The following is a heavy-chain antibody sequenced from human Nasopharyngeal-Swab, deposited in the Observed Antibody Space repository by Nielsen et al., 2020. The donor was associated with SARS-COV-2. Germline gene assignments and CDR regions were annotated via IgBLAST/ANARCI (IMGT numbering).Heavy chain of an antibody. Sequence: GGSLRLSCATSGFTFSPYTMTWVRQAPGKGLQGISYITSGNSVQYADSVRGRFTISRDNAKNSLYPQMNSLTAEDTAVYYCARERGGGYGDYWGQGTLVTVSS. D-gene: IGHD5-12*01. J-gene: IGHJ4*02. CDR2: ITSGNSV. CDR1: GFTFSPYT. V-gene: IGHV3-48*04. CDR3: ARERGGGYGDY.